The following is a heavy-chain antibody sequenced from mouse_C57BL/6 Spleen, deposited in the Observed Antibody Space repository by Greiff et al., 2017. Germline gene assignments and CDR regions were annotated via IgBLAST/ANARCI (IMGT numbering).Heavy chain of an antibody. Sequence: QVTLKESGPGILQSSQTLSLTCSFSGFSLSTSGMGVSWIRQPSGKGLEWLAHIYWDDDKRYNPSLKSRLTISKDTSRNQVFLKITSVDTADTATYYCARRGVYDDWYFDVWGTGTTVTVSS. CDR3: ARRGVYDDWYFDV. CDR2: IYWDDDK. CDR1: GFSLSTSGMG. D-gene: IGHD2-12*01. V-gene: IGHV8-12*01. J-gene: IGHJ1*03.